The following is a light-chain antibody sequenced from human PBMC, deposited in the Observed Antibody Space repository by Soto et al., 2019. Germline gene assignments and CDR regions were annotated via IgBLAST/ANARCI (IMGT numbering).Light chain of an antibody. J-gene: IGKJ1*01. Sequence: DIQMTQSPSTLSASVGYSVKITCRATQNTNNRLAWYQQRPGKAPKLLVYWASTLESGVPSRFSGSGSGTEFALSISSLQPDDFATYYCQHFYTYSPWTFGQGTRVEV. CDR3: QHFYTYSPWT. CDR1: QNTNNR. CDR2: WAS. V-gene: IGKV1-5*03.